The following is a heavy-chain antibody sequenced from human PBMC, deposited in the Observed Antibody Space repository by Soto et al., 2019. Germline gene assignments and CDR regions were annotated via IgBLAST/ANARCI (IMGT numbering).Heavy chain of an antibody. D-gene: IGHD1-26*01. V-gene: IGHV3-30-3*01. Sequence: LRLSCVASGFTLSTYTMNWVRQAPGKGLEWVAVLSYDGSTSYYTDSVKGRFTISRDNSKNTLYLQMNSLRAEDTAVYYCARGRGTYCLDYWGQGALVTVSS. J-gene: IGHJ4*02. CDR1: GFTLSTYT. CDR2: LSYDGSTS. CDR3: ARGRGTYCLDY.